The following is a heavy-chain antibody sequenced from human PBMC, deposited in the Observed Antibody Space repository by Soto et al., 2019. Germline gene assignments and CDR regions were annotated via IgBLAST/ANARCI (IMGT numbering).Heavy chain of an antibody. CDR1: GDSVSSNSAA. Sequence: SQTLSLTCAISGDSVSSNSAAWNWIRQSPSRGLEWLGRTYYRSKWYNDYAVSVKSRITINPDTSKNQFSLQLNSVTPEDTAVYYCARKSVATKGYYYYYYGMDVWGQGTTVTVSS. J-gene: IGHJ6*02. D-gene: IGHD5-12*01. CDR3: ARKSVATKGYYYYYYGMDV. V-gene: IGHV6-1*01. CDR2: TYYRSKWYN.